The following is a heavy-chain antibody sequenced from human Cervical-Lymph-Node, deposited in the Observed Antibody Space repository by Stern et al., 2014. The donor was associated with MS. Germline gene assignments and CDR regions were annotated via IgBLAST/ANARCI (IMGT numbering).Heavy chain of an antibody. Sequence: QVQLLQPGAEVKKPGSSVKVSCKASEGTFSSYAISWVRQAPGQGLEWLGGIIPIFGTANYAQKFQGRVTITADESTSTAYMELSSLRSEDTAVYYCAREDGQQLVYYYYYGMDVWGQGTTVTVSS. V-gene: IGHV1-69*01. D-gene: IGHD6-13*01. CDR3: AREDGQQLVYYYYYGMDV. CDR2: IIPIFGTA. J-gene: IGHJ6*02. CDR1: EGTFSSYA.